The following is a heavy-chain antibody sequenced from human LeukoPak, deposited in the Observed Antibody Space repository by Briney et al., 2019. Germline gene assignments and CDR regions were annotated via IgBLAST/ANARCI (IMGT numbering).Heavy chain of an antibody. CDR2: IWYDGSNK. CDR1: GFTFRNYG. CDR3: ARDRSVRYFDL. V-gene: IGHV3-33*01. Sequence: QSGGSLRLSCAASGFTFRNYGMHWVRQAPGKGLEWVAVIWYDGSNKYYADSVKGRFTMSRDNYKNTLFLQMNSLRVDDTAVYYCARDRSVRYFDLWGRGTLVTVSS. J-gene: IGHJ2*01. D-gene: IGHD3-3*01.